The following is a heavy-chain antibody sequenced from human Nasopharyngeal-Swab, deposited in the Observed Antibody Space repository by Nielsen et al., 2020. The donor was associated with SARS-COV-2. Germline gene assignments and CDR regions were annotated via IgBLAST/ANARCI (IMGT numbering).Heavy chain of an antibody. J-gene: IGHJ4*02. CDR3: ARGTTIFGVVIMGGDDY. Sequence: WVRQAPGQGLEWMGWINTNTGNPTYAQGFTGRFVFSLDTSVSTAYLQISSLKAEDTAVYYCARGTTIFGVVIMGGDDYWGQGTLVTV. V-gene: IGHV7-4-1*02. CDR2: INTNTGNP. D-gene: IGHD3-3*01.